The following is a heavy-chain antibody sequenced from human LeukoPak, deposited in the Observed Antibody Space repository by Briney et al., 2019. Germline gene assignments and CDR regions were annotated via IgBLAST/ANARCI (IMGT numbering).Heavy chain of an antibody. CDR2: INPSGGST. Sequence: GASVKVSCKASGYIFTSYFMHWGRQAPGQGLGWMGLINPSGGSTRYAQKFQGRVTMTRDMSTSTVYMELSSLRSVDTAVYYCARDVVFYCSSTSCGEAWFDPWGQGTLVTASS. V-gene: IGHV1-46*01. D-gene: IGHD2-2*01. J-gene: IGHJ5*02. CDR1: GYIFTSYF. CDR3: ARDVVFYCSSTSCGEAWFDP.